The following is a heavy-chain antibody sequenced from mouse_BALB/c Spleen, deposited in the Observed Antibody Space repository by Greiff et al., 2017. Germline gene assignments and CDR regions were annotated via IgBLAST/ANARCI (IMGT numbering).Heavy chain of an antibody. D-gene: IGHD2-1*01. Sequence: QVTLKVSGAELMKPGASVKISCKATGYTFSSYWIEWVKQRPGHGLEWIGEILPGSGSTNYNEKFKGKATFTADTSSNTAYMQLSSLTSEDSAVYYCARQGLYYGNSWFAYWGQGTLVTVSA. V-gene: IGHV1-9*01. CDR1: GYTFSSYW. J-gene: IGHJ3*01. CDR3: ARQGLYYGNSWFAY. CDR2: ILPGSGST.